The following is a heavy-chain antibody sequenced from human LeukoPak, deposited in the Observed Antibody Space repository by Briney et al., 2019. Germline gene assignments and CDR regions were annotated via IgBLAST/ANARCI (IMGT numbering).Heavy chain of an antibody. CDR1: GFTFTSYA. V-gene: IGHV1-3*01. CDR2: INAGNGNT. J-gene: IGHJ4*02. Sequence: GGSLRLSCAASGFTFTSYAMHWVRQAPGQRLEWMGWINAGNGNTKYSQKFQGRVTITRDTSASTAYMELSSLRSEDTAVYYCASWPRDSSGYLTPDFDYWGQGTLVTISS. D-gene: IGHD3-22*01. CDR3: ASWPRDSSGYLTPDFDY.